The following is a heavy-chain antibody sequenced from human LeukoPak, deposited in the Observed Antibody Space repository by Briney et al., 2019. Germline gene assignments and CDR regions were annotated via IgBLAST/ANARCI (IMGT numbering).Heavy chain of an antibody. CDR3: ARDLSY. CDR2: IKQDGSEI. CDR1: GFTFSTYW. V-gene: IGHV3-7*04. J-gene: IGHJ4*02. Sequence: GGSLRLSCAASGFTFSTYWMTWVRQAPGKGLEWVANIKQDGSEIYYVDSVKGRFTISRDNAKNSLSLQMNGLRAEDTAVYYCARDLSYWGQGTLVTVSS.